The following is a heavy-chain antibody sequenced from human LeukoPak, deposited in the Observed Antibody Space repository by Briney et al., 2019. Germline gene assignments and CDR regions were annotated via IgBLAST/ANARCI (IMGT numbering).Heavy chain of an antibody. V-gene: IGHV2-5*01. D-gene: IGHD2-2*01. J-gene: IGHJ4*02. CDR2: IYWNDDK. CDR1: GFSLSTSGVG. CDR3: AQYCSSTSCLDY. Sequence: AGPTLVKPTQTLTLTCTFSGFSLSTSGVGVGWIGQPPGKALEWLALIYWNDDKRYSPSLKSRLTITKDTSKNQVVLTMTNMDPVDTATYYCAQYCSSTSCLDYRGQGTLVTVSS.